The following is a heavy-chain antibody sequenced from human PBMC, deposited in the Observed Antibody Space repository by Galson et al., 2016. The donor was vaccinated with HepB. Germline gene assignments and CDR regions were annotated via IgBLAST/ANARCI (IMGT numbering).Heavy chain of an antibody. V-gene: IGHV4-34*01. CDR2: IHHNEDP. CDR1: GASLNTYY. J-gene: IGHJ6*02. Sequence: TLSPTCGVYGASLNTYYWTWVRQPPGKGLEWIGEIHHNEDPSYNPSLKSRVTISMDTSKNQSSLKLTSVTAADTAIYYCATCIHARDGMDVWGQGTPVTVSS. CDR3: ATCIHARDGMDV. D-gene: IGHD5-18*01.